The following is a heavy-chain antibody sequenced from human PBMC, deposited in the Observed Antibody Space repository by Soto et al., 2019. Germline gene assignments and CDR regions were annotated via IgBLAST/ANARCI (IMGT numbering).Heavy chain of an antibody. Sequence: GEALKISCKGSGYSFTSYWISWVRQMPGKGLEWMGRIDPSDSYTNYSPSFQGHVTISADKSISTAYLQWSSLKASDTAMYYCARLPGSMVRGVIPNWFDPWGQGTLVTVSS. CDR2: IDPSDSYT. D-gene: IGHD3-10*01. V-gene: IGHV5-10-1*01. J-gene: IGHJ5*02. CDR1: GYSFTSYW. CDR3: ARLPGSMVRGVIPNWFDP.